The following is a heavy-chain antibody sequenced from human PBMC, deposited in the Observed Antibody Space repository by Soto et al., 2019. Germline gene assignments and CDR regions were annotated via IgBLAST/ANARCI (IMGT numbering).Heavy chain of an antibody. CDR2: IYYSGST. Sequence: SETLSLTCTVSGISVSTSDYYWGWVRQPPGKGLDWIGNIYYSGSTFYNPSLRSRVTLSVDTPKNQFSLRLNSVTAADTAVYFCDGFVVTASRNSDFDYWGQGTLVTVYS. CDR1: GISVSTSDYY. J-gene: IGHJ4*02. D-gene: IGHD2-15*01. CDR3: DGFVVTASRNSDFDY. V-gene: IGHV4-39*01.